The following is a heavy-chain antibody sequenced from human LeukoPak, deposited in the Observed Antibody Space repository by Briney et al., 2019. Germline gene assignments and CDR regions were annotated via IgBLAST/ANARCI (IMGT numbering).Heavy chain of an antibody. V-gene: IGHV1-69*13. D-gene: IGHD3-9*01. J-gene: IGHJ4*02. CDR3: ARSRYFDWLFPPFDY. CDR1: GGTFSSYA. Sequence: SVKVSCKASGGTFSSYAISWVRQAPGQGLEWMGGIIPIFGTANYAQKFQGRVTITADESTSTAYMELSSLRSEDTAAYYCARSRYFDWLFPPFDYWGQGTLVTVSS. CDR2: IIPIFGTA.